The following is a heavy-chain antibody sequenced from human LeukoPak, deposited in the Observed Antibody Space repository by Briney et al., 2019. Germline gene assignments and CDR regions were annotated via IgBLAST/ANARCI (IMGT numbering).Heavy chain of an antibody. Sequence: ASVKVSCKASGYTFTGYYMHWVRQAPGQGLEWMGWINPNSGGTNYAQKFQGRVTMTRDTSISTAYMELSRLRSDDTAVYYCARETTVTTRPWFDPWGQGTLVTVSS. D-gene: IGHD4-11*01. CDR2: INPNSGGT. CDR3: ARETTVTTRPWFDP. CDR1: GYTFTGYY. V-gene: IGHV1-2*02. J-gene: IGHJ5*02.